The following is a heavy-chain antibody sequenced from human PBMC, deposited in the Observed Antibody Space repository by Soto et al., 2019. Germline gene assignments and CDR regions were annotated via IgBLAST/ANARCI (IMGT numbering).Heavy chain of an antibody. D-gene: IGHD1-26*01. CDR2: FHPENGPQDGQT. V-gene: IGHV1-24*01. Sequence: ASVKVSCKVSGDTITELSMHWVRQAPGKGLEWMGGFHPENGPQDGQTIYAQKFQGRVTMTEDTSTDTAYMELRSLTSEDTAVNYCATGNLQMGAKFEYWG. CDR3: ATGNLQMGAKFEY. J-gene: IGHJ4*01. CDR1: GDTITELS.